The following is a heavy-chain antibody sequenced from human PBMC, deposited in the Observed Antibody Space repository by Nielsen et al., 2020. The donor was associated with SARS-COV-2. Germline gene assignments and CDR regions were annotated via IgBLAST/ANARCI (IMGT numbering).Heavy chain of an antibody. D-gene: IGHD6-13*01. Sequence: ASVKVSCNASGYTFTSYGISWVRQAPGQGLEWMGIINPSGGSTSYAQKFQGRVTMTRDTSTSTVYMELSSLRSEDTAVYYCARNIAAAIDYWGQGTLVTVSS. CDR1: GYTFTSYG. V-gene: IGHV1-46*01. CDR3: ARNIAAAIDY. J-gene: IGHJ4*02. CDR2: INPSGGST.